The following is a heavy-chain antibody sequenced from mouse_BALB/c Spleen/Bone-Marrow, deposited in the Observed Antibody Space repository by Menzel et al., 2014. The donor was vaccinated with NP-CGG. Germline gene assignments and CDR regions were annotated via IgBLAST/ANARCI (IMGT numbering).Heavy chain of an antibody. V-gene: IGHV7-3*02. CDR2: IRNKANGYTT. CDR3: ARDKGRVFFDY. Sequence: EVQRVESGGGLVQPGGSLRLSCATSGFTFTDYYMNWVRQPPGKALEWLGFIRNKANGYTTEYSASVKGRFTISRDNSQSILYLQMNTLRAEDSATYYCARDKGRVFFDYWGQGTTLTVSS. CDR1: GFTFTDYY. J-gene: IGHJ2*01.